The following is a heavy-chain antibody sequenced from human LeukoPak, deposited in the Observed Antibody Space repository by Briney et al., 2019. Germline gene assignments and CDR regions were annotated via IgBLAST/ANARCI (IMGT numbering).Heavy chain of an antibody. D-gene: IGHD3-9*01. CDR1: GGSISSYY. V-gene: IGHV4-59*01. J-gene: IGHJ4*02. CDR2: IYYSGST. CDR3: ARGGILTGYYKWTVFDY. Sequence: SETLSLTCTVSGGSISSYYWSWIRQPPGKGLEWIGYIYYSGSTNCNPSLKSRVTISVDTSKNQFSLKLSSVTAADTAVYYCARGGILTGYYKWTVFDYWGQGTLVTVSS.